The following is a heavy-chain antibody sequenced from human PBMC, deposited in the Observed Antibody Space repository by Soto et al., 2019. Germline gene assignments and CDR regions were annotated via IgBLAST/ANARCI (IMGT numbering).Heavy chain of an antibody. Sequence: ASVKVSCKASGYTFTSYDINWVRQATGQGLEWMGWMNPNSGNTGYAQKFQGRVTMTRNTSISTAYMELSSLRSEDTAVYYCARVLRLGYCSSTSCFHWYFDLWGRGTLVTVSS. V-gene: IGHV1-8*01. CDR3: ARVLRLGYCSSTSCFHWYFDL. D-gene: IGHD2-2*01. CDR1: GYTFTSYD. CDR2: MNPNSGNT. J-gene: IGHJ2*01.